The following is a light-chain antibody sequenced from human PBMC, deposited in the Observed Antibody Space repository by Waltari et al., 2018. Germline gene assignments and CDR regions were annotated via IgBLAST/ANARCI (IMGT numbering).Light chain of an antibody. CDR2: DAS. Sequence: EIVLTQSPATLSLSPGERATLSCRASQSVSSYLAWYQQKPGQAPRLPIYDASNRATGIPARFSGSGSGTDFTLTISSLEPEDFAVYYCQQRSNWPPMYTFGQGTKLEI. CDR3: QQRSNWPPMYT. CDR1: QSVSSY. J-gene: IGKJ2*01. V-gene: IGKV3-11*01.